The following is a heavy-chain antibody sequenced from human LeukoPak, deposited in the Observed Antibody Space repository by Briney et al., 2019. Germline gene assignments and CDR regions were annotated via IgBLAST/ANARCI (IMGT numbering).Heavy chain of an antibody. V-gene: IGHV1-8*03. CDR3: ARAIFGVVPSRLYYYYYYMDV. D-gene: IGHD3-3*01. Sequence: EASVKVSCKASGYTFTSYDINWVRQATGQGLEWMGWMNPNSGNTGYAQKFQGRVTITRNTSISTAYMELSSLRSEDTAVYYCARAIFGVVPSRLYYYYYYMDVWGKGTTVTVSS. CDR2: MNPNSGNT. CDR1: GYTFTSYD. J-gene: IGHJ6*03.